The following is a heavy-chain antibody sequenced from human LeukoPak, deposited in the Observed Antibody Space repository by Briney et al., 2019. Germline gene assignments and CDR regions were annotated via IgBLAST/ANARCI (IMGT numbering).Heavy chain of an antibody. CDR1: GYTFTVYY. D-gene: IGHD2-2*01. CDR2: INPNSGGT. J-gene: IGHJ4*02. Sequence: ASVKVSFKTSGYTFTVYYIHWVRQAPGQGLEWMGWINPNSGGTNFAQKFQDRVTMTRDTSINTVHMDLSRLTSDDTAICYCARGRVPATIAPFDYWGQGTLVTVSS. V-gene: IGHV1-2*02. CDR3: ARGRVPATIAPFDY.